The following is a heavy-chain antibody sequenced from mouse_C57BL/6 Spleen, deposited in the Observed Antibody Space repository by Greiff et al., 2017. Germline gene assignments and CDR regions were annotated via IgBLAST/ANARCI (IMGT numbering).Heavy chain of an antibody. CDR2: IYPSDSET. V-gene: IGHV1-61*01. J-gene: IGHJ4*01. CDR1: GYTFTSYW. Sequence: QVQLHQPGAELVRPGSSVKLSCKASGYTFTSYWMDWVKQRPGQGLEWIGNIYPSDSETHYNQKFKDKATLTVDKSSSTAYMQLSSLTSEDSAVYYCARRGLLSNYAMDYWGQGTSVTVSS. CDR3: ARRGLLSNYAMDY. D-gene: IGHD1-1*02.